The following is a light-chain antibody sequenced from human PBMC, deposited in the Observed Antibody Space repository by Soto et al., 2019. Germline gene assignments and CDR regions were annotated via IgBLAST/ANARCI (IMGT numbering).Light chain of an antibody. CDR3: QQSHRLPWT. CDR1: QDINVY. Sequence: DIQMTQSPSSVSASLGDTVTITCRASQDINVYLNWYQQKPGEVPKLLIYSASTLYSGVPSRFTGSGSETDFTLTIRSLQPEDYATFYCQQSHRLPWTFGQGTRVDI. J-gene: IGKJ1*01. CDR2: SAS. V-gene: IGKV1-39*01.